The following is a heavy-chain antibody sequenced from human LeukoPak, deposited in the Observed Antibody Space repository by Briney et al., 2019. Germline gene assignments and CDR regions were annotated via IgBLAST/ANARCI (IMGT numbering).Heavy chain of an antibody. V-gene: IGHV4-39*01. Sequence: PSETLSLTCTVSSASISSTVSSSSYYWGWIRQPPGKGLEWIGIIYYSGNTYYSPSLKSRVTISADTSKNQFSLKLSSVTAADTAVYYCARTAYSNYVIDYWGQGTLVTVSS. J-gene: IGHJ4*02. CDR3: ARTAYSNYVIDY. CDR1: SASISSTVSSSSYY. CDR2: IYYSGNT. D-gene: IGHD4-11*01.